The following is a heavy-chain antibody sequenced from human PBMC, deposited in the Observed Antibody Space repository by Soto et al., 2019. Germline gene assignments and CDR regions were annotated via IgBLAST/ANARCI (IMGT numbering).Heavy chain of an antibody. Sequence: SETLSLTCTVSGGSISSYYWGWIRQPPGKGLEWIGSIHYSGSTYYNPSLKSRVTISVDTSKNQFSLKLSSVTAADTAVYYCARHQSHSSSYVDPWGQGTLVTVSS. V-gene: IGHV4-39*01. D-gene: IGHD6-13*01. CDR1: GGSISSYY. CDR3: ARHQSHSSSYVDP. CDR2: IHYSGST. J-gene: IGHJ5*02.